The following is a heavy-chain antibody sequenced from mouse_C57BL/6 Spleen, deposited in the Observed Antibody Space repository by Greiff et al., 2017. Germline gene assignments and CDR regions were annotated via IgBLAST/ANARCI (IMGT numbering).Heavy chain of an antibody. CDR1: GYTFTSYW. Sequence: QVQLQQPGAELVKPGASVKMSCKASGYTFTSYWITWVKQRPGQGLEWIGDIYPGSGSSNYNEKFKSKATLTVDTSSSRAYMQLSSLTSEDSAVYYCAREGDGPYYAMDYWRQGTSVTVSS. D-gene: IGHD2-3*01. V-gene: IGHV1-55*01. J-gene: IGHJ4*01. CDR2: IYPGSGSS. CDR3: AREGDGPYYAMDY.